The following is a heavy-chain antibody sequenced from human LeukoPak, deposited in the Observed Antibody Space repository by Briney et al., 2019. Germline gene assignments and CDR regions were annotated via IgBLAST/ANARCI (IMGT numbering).Heavy chain of an antibody. CDR1: GFTFSSYA. D-gene: IGHD3-9*01. CDR3: ARDSTPRYYDILTGYYTAVGYFDY. V-gene: IGHV3-30-3*01. CDR2: ISYDGSNK. J-gene: IGHJ4*02. Sequence: GRSLRLSCAASGFTFSSYAVHWVRQAPGKGLEWVAVISYDGSNKYYADSVKGRFTISRDNSKNTLYLQMNGLRAEDTAVYYCARDSTPRYYDILTGYYTAVGYFDYWGQGTLVTVSS.